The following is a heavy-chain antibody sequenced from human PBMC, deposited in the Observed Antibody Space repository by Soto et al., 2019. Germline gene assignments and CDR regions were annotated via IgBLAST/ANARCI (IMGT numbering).Heavy chain of an antibody. Sequence: PGGSLRLSCAVSGFTVNNKYMTWVRQAPGKGLDWVSRISSGDNTYYADSVKGRLTISRDNSKNTLYLQMNSLRAEDTAVYYCAKSPGMYYYDSSGYYHYDYWGQGPLVTSPQ. CDR3: AKSPGMYYYDSSGYYHYDY. D-gene: IGHD3-22*01. CDR2: ISSGDNT. J-gene: IGHJ4*02. V-gene: IGHV3-53*01. CDR1: GFTVNNKY.